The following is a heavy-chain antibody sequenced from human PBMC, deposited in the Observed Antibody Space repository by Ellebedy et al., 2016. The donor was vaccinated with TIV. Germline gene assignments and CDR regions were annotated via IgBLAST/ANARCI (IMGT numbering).Heavy chain of an antibody. CDR3: ATDEGGSYDS. Sequence: GESLKISCATSGFTFTYTWMHWIRQAPGKGLEWVSRISRDGDIRGYAEFAKGRFTVSRDNTKNTLYLQMSCLRADDSAVYYCATDEGGSYDSWGQGTRVSVSS. D-gene: IGHD1-26*01. J-gene: IGHJ4*02. V-gene: IGHV3-74*01. CDR2: ISRDGDIR. CDR1: GFTFTYTW.